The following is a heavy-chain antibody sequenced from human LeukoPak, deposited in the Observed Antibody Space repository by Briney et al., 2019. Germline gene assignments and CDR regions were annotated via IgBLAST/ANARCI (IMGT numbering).Heavy chain of an antibody. CDR1: GFTFSSSA. CDR3: AKDKGWGYSAYDCYGMDV. Sequence: GGSLRLSCAASGFTFSSSAMSWVRQAPGKGLEWVSAISNNGGYTYYADSVQGRFTISRDNSKNTLYLQMNSLRAEDTAVYYCAKDKGWGYSAYDCYGMDVWGQGTTVTVSS. CDR2: ISNNGGYT. D-gene: IGHD1-26*01. J-gene: IGHJ6*02. V-gene: IGHV3-23*01.